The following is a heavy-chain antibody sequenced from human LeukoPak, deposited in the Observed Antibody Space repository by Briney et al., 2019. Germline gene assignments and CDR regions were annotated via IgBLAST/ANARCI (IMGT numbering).Heavy chain of an antibody. D-gene: IGHD3-3*01. CDR3: ARDVEYTQRYGMDV. J-gene: IGHJ6*02. CDR2: IYSGAST. Sequence: HPGGSLRLSCAASGFTVSSNYTSWVRQAPGKGLEWVSVIYSGASTYYADSVKGRFTISRDNSKNTLYLQMNSLRAEDTAVYYCARDVEYTQRYGMDVWGQGTTVTVSS. V-gene: IGHV3-53*01. CDR1: GFTVSSNY.